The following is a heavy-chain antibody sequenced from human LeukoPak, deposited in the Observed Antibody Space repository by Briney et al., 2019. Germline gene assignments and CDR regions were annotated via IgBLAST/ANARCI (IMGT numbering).Heavy chain of an antibody. V-gene: IGHV3-33*06. CDR1: GFTFSSYG. J-gene: IGHJ3*02. CDR3: AKGGYCSSTSCSLHAFDI. D-gene: IGHD2-2*01. Sequence: PGGSLRLSCAASGFTFSSYGMHWVRQAPGKGLEWVAVIWYDGSNKYYADSVKGRFTISRDNSKNTLYLQMNSLRAEDTAAYYCAKGGYCSSTSCSLHAFDIWGQGTMVTVSS. CDR2: IWYDGSNK.